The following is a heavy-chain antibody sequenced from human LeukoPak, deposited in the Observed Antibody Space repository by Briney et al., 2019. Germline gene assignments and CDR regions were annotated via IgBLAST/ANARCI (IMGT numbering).Heavy chain of an antibody. CDR3: QVFWSGYDPDY. CDR2: IIPIFGTA. J-gene: IGHJ4*02. CDR1: GGTFSSYA. V-gene: IGHV1-69*05. Sequence: GASVKVSCKASGGTFSSYAISWVRQAPGQGLEWMGGIIPIFGTANYAQKFQGGVTITTDESTSTAYMELSSLRSEDTAVYCCQVFWSGYDPDYWGQGTLVTVSS. D-gene: IGHD3-3*01.